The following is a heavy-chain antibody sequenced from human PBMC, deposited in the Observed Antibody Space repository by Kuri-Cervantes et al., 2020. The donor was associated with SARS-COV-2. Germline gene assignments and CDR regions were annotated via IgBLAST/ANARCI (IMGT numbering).Heavy chain of an antibody. CDR2: IYYSGST. V-gene: IGHV4-61*01. J-gene: IGHJ4*02. CDR3: ARRLKDGPPDY. CDR1: GYSISSGYY. Sequence: SETLSLTCAVSGYSISSGYYWGWIRQPPGKGLEWIGYIYYSGSTNYNPSPKSRVTISVDTSKNQFSLKLSSVTAADTAVYYCARRLKDGPPDYWGQGTLVTVSS.